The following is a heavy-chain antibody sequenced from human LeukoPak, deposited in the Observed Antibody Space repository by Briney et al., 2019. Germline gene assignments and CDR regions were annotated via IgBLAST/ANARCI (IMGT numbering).Heavy chain of an antibody. V-gene: IGHV3-30*18. D-gene: IGHD2-8*02. CDR2: ISYDGTKK. J-gene: IGHJ5*02. Sequence: GGSLRLSSAASAFTFSSYGMHWVRQAPGKGLEWVVVISYDGTKKHYADSVKGRFTISRDNSENTLCLQMNSLRVEDTAVYYCSKETTATGANWFDPWGEGTVVIVS. CDR3: SKETTATGANWFDP. CDR1: AFTFSSYG.